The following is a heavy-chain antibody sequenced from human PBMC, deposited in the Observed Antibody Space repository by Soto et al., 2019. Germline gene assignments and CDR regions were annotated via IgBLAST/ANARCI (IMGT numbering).Heavy chain of an antibody. D-gene: IGHD5-12*01. Sequence: GESLKISCKASVYIFTTYWIAWVRQMPGKGLEWIGIINPTDSDTRYSPSFQGQVTISADKSISTTYLQWSSLKASDTAIYFCARQWNFDYWGQGTLVTVSS. V-gene: IGHV5-51*01. CDR3: ARQWNFDY. CDR1: VYIFTTYW. J-gene: IGHJ4*02. CDR2: INPTDSDT.